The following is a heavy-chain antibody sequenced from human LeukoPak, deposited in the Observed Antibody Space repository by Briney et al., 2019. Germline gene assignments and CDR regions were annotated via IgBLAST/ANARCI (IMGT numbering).Heavy chain of an antibody. CDR2: IYPGDSDT. CDR3: ARREGITGTTKWFDP. J-gene: IGHJ5*02. V-gene: IGHV5-51*01. D-gene: IGHD1-7*01. Sequence: GESLKFSCKGSGYSFSNYWIGWVRQMPGKGLEWMGIIYPGDSDTRYSPSFQGQVTISVDKSISTAYLQWNSLKASDTAMYYCARREGITGTTKWFDPWGQGTLVTVSS. CDR1: GYSFSNYW.